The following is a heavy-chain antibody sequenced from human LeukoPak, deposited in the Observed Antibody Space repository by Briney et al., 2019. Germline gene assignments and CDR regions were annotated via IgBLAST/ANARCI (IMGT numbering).Heavy chain of an antibody. J-gene: IGHJ4*02. CDR1: GYTFTSYG. D-gene: IGHD3-22*01. V-gene: IGHV1-18*01. Sequence: ASVKVSCKASGYTFTSYGISWVRQAPGQGLEWMGWISGYNGNTNYAQKLQGRVTMSTDTSTSTAYMELRSLRSDDTAVYYCASLVSRGDSSGYHYWGQGTLVTVSS. CDR2: ISGYNGNT. CDR3: ASLVSRGDSSGYHY.